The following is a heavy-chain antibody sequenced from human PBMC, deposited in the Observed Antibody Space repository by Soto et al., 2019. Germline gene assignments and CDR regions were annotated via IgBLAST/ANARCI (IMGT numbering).Heavy chain of an antibody. CDR1: GGSISSGDYY. V-gene: IGHV4-31*03. CDR2: IYYSGST. D-gene: IGHD3-10*01. CDR3: ATYGSGSYKPTTFDY. J-gene: IGHJ4*02. Sequence: QVQLQESSTGLVKPSQTLSLTCTVSGGSISSGDYYWSWIRQHPGKGLEWIGYIYYSGSTYYNPSLKSRVTISVDTSKNQFSLKLSSVTAADTAVYYCATYGSGSYKPTTFDYWGQGTLVTVSS.